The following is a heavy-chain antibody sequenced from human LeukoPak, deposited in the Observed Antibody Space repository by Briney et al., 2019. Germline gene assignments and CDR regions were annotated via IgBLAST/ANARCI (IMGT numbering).Heavy chain of an antibody. Sequence: GASVKVSCKVSGYTLTELSMHWVRQAPGQGLEWMGRIIPILGIANYAQKFQGRVTITADKSTSTAYMELSSLRSEDTAVYYCARGHYYDSSGYYHWGQGTLVTVSS. CDR3: ARGHYYDSSGYYH. CDR1: GYTLTELS. J-gene: IGHJ5*02. D-gene: IGHD3-22*01. CDR2: IIPILGIA. V-gene: IGHV1-69*04.